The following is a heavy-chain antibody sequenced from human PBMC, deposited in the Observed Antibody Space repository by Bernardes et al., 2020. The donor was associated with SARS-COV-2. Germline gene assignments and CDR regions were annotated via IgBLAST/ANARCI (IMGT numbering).Heavy chain of an antibody. V-gene: IGHV4-39*01. CDR1: GASISSNNYY. CDR3: ARRYSGYDMFNWFDS. D-gene: IGHD5-12*01. CDR2: IYYTKTI. J-gene: IGHJ5*01. Sequence: SETLSLTCAVSGASISSNNYYWAWIRQSPGKGLEWIGTIYYTKTIYYNPSLKSRVTISVDTSKNQLPLSLSSVTAADTAVYYCARRYSGYDMFNWFDSWGQGAQITVSS.